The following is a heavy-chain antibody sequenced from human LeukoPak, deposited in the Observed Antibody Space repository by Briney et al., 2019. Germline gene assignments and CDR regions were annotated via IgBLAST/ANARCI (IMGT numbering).Heavy chain of an antibody. V-gene: IGHV3-49*04. Sequence: GGSLRLSCRGSGFLFGDHAMSWVRQAPGKGLEWVGFIRSKAYRGTTEYPASVRGRFTISREDSASVAYLQMSSLKTEDTAVYYCARGPIQLWIHNAMDVWGQGTTVTVSS. CDR1: GFLFGDHA. CDR3: ARGPIQLWIHNAMDV. J-gene: IGHJ6*02. CDR2: IRSKAYRGTT. D-gene: IGHD5-18*01.